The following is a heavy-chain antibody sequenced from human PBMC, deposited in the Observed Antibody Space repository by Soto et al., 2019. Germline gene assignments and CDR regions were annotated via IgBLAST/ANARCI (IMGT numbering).Heavy chain of an antibody. CDR1: GYTFTSYA. V-gene: IGHV1-3*01. CDR2: INAGNGNT. CDR3: ARDSDFWRGYYMPFDY. D-gene: IGHD3-3*01. Sequence: ASVKVSCKASGYTFTSYAMHWVRQAPGQRLEWMGWINAGNGNTKYSQKFQGRVTITRDTSASTAYMELSSLRSEDTAVYYCARDSDFWRGYYMPFDYWGQGTLVTVSS. J-gene: IGHJ4*02.